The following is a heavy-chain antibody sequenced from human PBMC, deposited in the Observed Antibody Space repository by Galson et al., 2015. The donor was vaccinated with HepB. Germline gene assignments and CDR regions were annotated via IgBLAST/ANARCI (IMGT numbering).Heavy chain of an antibody. Sequence: QSGAEVKKPGESLKISCKGSEYTFSNYWIAWLRQMPGKGLEWMGIIYPPDSDTRYSPSFQGQVTISADKSISTAYLQWSSLKASDTAIYYCARRGYSGFDGAWFDPWGQGTLVTVSS. CDR1: EYTFSNYW. CDR2: IYPPDSDT. CDR3: ARRGYSGFDGAWFDP. J-gene: IGHJ5*02. V-gene: IGHV5-51*01. D-gene: IGHD5-12*01.